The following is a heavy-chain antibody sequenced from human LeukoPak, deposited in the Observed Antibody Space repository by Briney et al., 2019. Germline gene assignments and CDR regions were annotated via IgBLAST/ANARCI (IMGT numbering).Heavy chain of an antibody. CDR3: ASYQEDIVVVPAALDY. CDR1: GGTFSSYA. J-gene: IGHJ4*02. V-gene: IGHV1-69*13. D-gene: IGHD2-2*01. CDR2: IIPIIGTA. Sequence: ASVKVSCKASGGTFSSYAISWVRQAPGQGLEWMGGIIPIIGTANYAQKFQGRVTMTADESTSTAYMELSSLRSEDTAVYYCASYQEDIVVVPAALDYWGQGTMVTVSS.